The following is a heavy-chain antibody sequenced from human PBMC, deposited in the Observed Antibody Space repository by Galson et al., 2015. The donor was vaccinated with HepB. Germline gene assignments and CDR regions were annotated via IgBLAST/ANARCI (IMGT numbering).Heavy chain of an antibody. D-gene: IGHD5-24*01. Sequence: LSLTCTVSGGSISSSNWWNWVRQPPGKGLEWLGEIYHRGNTNYNPSLTNRVTLSVDKSKNHFSLRLSSVTAADPAVYYCAKHRDGYHFFDDSWGQGTLVTVSS. CDR1: GGSISSSNW. J-gene: IGHJ4*02. CDR2: IYHRGNT. CDR3: AKHRDGYHFFDDS. V-gene: IGHV4-4*02.